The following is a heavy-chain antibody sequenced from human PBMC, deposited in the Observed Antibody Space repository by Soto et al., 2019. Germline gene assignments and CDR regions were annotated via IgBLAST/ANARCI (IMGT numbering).Heavy chain of an antibody. CDR3: AKANSGDDDEFDY. V-gene: IGHV1-2*02. D-gene: IGHD5-12*01. CDR2: INPKSGGT. J-gene: IGHJ4*02. CDR1: GYTFTGYY. Sequence: QVQLVQSGAEVKKPGASVKVSCKASGYTFTGYYMHWVRQAPGQGLEWMGWINPKSGGTDYAQKFQGRVTMTRDTSNSSAYMELSSLRYDDTAVYYCAKANSGDDDEFDYWGQGTQVTVSS.